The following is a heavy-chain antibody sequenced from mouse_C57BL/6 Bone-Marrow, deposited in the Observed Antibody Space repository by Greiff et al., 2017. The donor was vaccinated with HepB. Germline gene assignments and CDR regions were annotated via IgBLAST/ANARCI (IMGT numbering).Heavy chain of an antibody. J-gene: IGHJ1*03. CDR1: GYSITSGYY. Sequence: EVQLQESGPGLVKPSQSLSLTCSVTGYSITSGYYWNWIRQFPGNKLEWMGYISYDGSNNYNPSLKNRISITRDTSKNQFFLKLNSVTTEDTATYYCARAYGRDWYFDVWGTGTTVTVSS. CDR3: ARAYGRDWYFDV. CDR2: ISYDGSN. D-gene: IGHD1-1*01. V-gene: IGHV3-6*01.